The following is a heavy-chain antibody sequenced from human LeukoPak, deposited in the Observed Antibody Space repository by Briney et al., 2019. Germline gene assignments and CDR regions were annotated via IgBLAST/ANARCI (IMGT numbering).Heavy chain of an antibody. CDR3: ARALGYSYGFLYYGMDV. V-gene: IGHV4-4*02. J-gene: IGHJ6*02. CDR2: IYHSGST. Sequence: SGTLSLTCAVSGDSISNNKWWSWVRQPPGKGLEWIGEIYHSGSTNYNPSLKSRVTISVDKSKNQFSLKLSSVTAADTAVYYCARALGYSYGFLYYGMDVWGQGTTVTVSS. CDR1: GDSISNNKW. D-gene: IGHD5-18*01.